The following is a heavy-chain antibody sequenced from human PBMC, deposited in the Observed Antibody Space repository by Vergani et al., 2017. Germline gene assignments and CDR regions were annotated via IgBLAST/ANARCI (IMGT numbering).Heavy chain of an antibody. CDR2: IYYSGST. Sequence: QLQLQESGPGLVKPSETLSLTCTVSGGSITYGAFYWGWIRQSPGKGLEWIGSIYYSGSTYYNPSLKSRVTISVDTSKNQFSLKLSSVTAADTAVYYCARQTSSSSGLDVWGKGTTVTVSS. CDR1: GGSITYGAFY. CDR3: ARQTSSSSGLDV. J-gene: IGHJ6*04. V-gene: IGHV4-39*07. D-gene: IGHD6-6*01.